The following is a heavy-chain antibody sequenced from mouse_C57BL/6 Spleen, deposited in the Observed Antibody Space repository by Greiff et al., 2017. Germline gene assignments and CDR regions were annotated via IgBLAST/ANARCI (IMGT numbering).Heavy chain of an antibody. CDR3: ARAGDGSGGAWFAC. J-gene: IGHJ3*01. CDR2: IDPEDGET. Sequence: EVQLQQSGAELVKPGASVKLSCTASGFNIKDYYMHWVKQRTEQGLEWIGRIDPEDGETKYAPKFPGKATITADTSSNTAYLQLSSLTSEDTAVYYCARAGDGSGGAWFACWGQGTLVTVSA. V-gene: IGHV14-2*01. CDR1: GFNIKDYY. D-gene: IGHD1-1*01.